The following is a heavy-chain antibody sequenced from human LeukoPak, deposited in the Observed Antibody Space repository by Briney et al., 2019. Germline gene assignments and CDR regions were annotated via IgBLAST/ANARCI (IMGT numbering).Heavy chain of an antibody. CDR3: TRQRPQTGTFDY. Sequence: GGSLRLSCAASDFSFSDSPMHWVRQASGKGLEWVGRVRDRANSYATGYAASVEGRFTISRDDSENTAYLQMNSLIIEDTAVYYCTRQRPQTGTFDYRGQGVLVTVSS. J-gene: IGHJ4*02. CDR2: VRDRANSYAT. D-gene: IGHD3-9*01. V-gene: IGHV3-73*01. CDR1: DFSFSDSP.